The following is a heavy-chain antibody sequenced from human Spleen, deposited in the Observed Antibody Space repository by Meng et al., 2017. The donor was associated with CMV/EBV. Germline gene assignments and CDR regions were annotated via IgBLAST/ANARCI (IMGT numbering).Heavy chain of an antibody. CDR2: INPYSTDT. CDR3: ARGGGLPLWDYFDS. D-gene: IGHD3-16*01. Sequence: ASVKVSCKTSGFAFTGYYIHWVRQVPGRGLEWMAWINPYSTDTNYAQKFQGRVTVTGDTSISTAYLELTRLRSDDTAVYYCARGGGLPLWDYFDSWGQGTLITVS. V-gene: IGHV1-2*02. CDR1: GFAFTGYY. J-gene: IGHJ4*02.